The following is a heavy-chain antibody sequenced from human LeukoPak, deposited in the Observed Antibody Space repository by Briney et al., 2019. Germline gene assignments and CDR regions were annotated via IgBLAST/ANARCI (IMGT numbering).Heavy chain of an antibody. V-gene: IGHV4-4*07. D-gene: IGHD6-19*01. CDR1: GGSINNYF. J-gene: IGHJ5*02. Sequence: SETLSLTCAVSGGSINNYFWTWIRQAAGKGLEWIGRIYTSGTTNYNSSLKSRVTMSVDTSKNQFSLKLNSVTAADTAVYYCARDSSGWYPYNWFDPWGQGTLVTVSS. CDR2: IYTSGTT. CDR3: ARDSSGWYPYNWFDP.